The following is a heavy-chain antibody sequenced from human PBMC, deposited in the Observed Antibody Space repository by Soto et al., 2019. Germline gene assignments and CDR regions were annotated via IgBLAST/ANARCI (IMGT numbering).Heavy chain of an antibody. CDR2: IYYSGST. CDR1: GGSISSSSYY. J-gene: IGHJ5*02. Sequence: PSETLSLTCTVSGGSISSSSYYWGWIRQPPGKGLEWIGSIYYSGSTYYNPSLKSRVTISVDTSKNQFSLKLSSVTAADTAVYYCARHFTRLGLVPAAKTGDWFDPWGQGTLVTVSS. D-gene: IGHD2-2*01. CDR3: ARHFTRLGLVPAAKTGDWFDP. V-gene: IGHV4-39*01.